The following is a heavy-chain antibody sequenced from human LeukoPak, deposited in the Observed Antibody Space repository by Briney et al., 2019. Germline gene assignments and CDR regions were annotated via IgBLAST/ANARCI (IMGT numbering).Heavy chain of an antibody. CDR1: GFPFSSYA. Sequence: GGSLRLSCSASGFPFSSYAMHWVRQAPGKGLEYVSAISDSGGSTYYADSVKGRFNSYRDNSKNTLYLQMSSLRHDDTAVYFCVRGYSFGPYGMDVWGQGTTDTVSS. CDR2: ISDSGGST. CDR3: VRGYSFGPYGMDV. V-gene: IGHV3-64D*09. J-gene: IGHJ6*02. D-gene: IGHD2-15*01.